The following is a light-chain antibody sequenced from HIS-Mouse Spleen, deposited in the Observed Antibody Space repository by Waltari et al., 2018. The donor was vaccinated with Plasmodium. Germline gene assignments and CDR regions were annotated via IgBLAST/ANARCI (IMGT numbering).Light chain of an antibody. CDR2: DVS. Sequence: QSALTKPHPVSGSPGQPINIPCTGTRSDVGGYNYLPWYQQHPRKAPKLMIYDVSKRPSGVPDRFSGSKSGNTASLTISGLQAEDEADYYCCSYAGSYTLVFGGGTKLTVL. J-gene: IGLJ2*01. V-gene: IGLV2-11*01. CDR3: CSYAGSYTLV. CDR1: RSDVGGYNY.